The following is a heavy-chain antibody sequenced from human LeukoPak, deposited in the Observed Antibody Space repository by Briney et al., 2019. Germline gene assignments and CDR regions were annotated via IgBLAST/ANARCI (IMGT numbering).Heavy chain of an antibody. CDR2: IYYSGST. Sequence: PSETLSLTCTVSGGSISSYYWTWIRQPPGKGLEWIGYIYYSGSTNYNPSLKSRVTMSVDTSKKQFSLKLSSVTAADTAVYYCARDQGGRYFDYWGQGTLVTVSS. D-gene: IGHD1-26*01. CDR3: ARDQGGRYFDY. V-gene: IGHV4-59*01. CDR1: GGSISSYY. J-gene: IGHJ4*02.